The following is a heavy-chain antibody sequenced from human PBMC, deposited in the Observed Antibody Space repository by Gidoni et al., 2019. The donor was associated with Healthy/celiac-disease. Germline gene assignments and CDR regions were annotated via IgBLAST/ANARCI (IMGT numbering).Heavy chain of an antibody. V-gene: IGHV4-34*01. D-gene: IGHD3-3*01. J-gene: IGHJ5*02. CDR2: IHHSGST. Sequence: QVQLQQWGAGLLKPSETLSLTCAVYGGSFSGYYWSWIRQPPGKGLEWIGEIHHSGSTNYSPSLKSRVTISIDTSKNQFSLKLSSVTAADTAVYFCARVPLLRFLGPWGQGTLVTVSS. CDR3: ARVPLLRFLGP. CDR1: GGSFSGYY.